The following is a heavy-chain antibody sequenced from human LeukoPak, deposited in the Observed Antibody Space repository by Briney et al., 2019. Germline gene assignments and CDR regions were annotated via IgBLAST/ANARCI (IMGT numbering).Heavy chain of an antibody. CDR1: GFTFSAYA. D-gene: IGHD6-19*01. Sequence: GGSLRLSCAASGFTFSAYAISWVRQAPGKGLEWVSAISGSGGITYYADSVKGRFTISRDNSKNTLYLQMNSLRAEDTAVYYCAKYSGCHSDYYYYYYMDVWGKGTTVTVSS. CDR3: AKYSGCHSDYYYYYYMDV. V-gene: IGHV3-23*01. J-gene: IGHJ6*03. CDR2: ISGSGGIT.